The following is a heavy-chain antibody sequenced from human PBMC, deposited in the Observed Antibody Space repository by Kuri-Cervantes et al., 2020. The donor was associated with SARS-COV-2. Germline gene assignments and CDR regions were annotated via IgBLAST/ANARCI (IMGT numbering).Heavy chain of an antibody. J-gene: IGHJ4*02. CDR3: ARGPRWSIAASFDY. D-gene: IGHD6-6*01. V-gene: IGHV4-34*01. Sequence: ESLKISFAVYGGSFSGYYWSWIRQPPGKGLEWIGEINHSGSTNYNPSLKSRVTISVDTSKNQFSLKLSSVTAADTAVYYCARGPRWSIAASFDYWGQGTLVTVSS. CDR2: INHSGST. CDR1: GGSFSGYY.